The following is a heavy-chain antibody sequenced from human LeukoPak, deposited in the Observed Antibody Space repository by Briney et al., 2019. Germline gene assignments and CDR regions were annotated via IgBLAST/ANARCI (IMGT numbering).Heavy chain of an antibody. CDR1: GGSISSSSYY. D-gene: IGHD6-13*01. J-gene: IGHJ5*02. CDR2: IYYSGST. V-gene: IGHV4-39*07. Sequence: PSETLSLTCTVSGGSISSSSYYWGWIRQPPGKGLEWIGSIYYSGSTYYNPSLKSRVTISVDTSKNQFSLKLSSVTAADTAVYYCARGWRIIAAAGILYWFDPWGQGTLVTVSS. CDR3: ARGWRIIAAAGILYWFDP.